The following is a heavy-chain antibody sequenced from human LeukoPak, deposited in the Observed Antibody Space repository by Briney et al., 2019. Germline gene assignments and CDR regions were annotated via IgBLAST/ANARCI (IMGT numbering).Heavy chain of an antibody. CDR2: IYYSGSI. Sequence: SETLSLTCTVSGGSISSYYWSWIRQPPGKGLEWIGYIYYSGSINYNPSLKSRVTISVDTSKNQFSLKLSSVTAADTAVYYCARGPITEYDFWSGYWDYWGQGTLVTVSS. CDR1: GGSISSYY. V-gene: IGHV4-59*01. D-gene: IGHD3-3*01. J-gene: IGHJ4*02. CDR3: ARGPITEYDFWSGYWDY.